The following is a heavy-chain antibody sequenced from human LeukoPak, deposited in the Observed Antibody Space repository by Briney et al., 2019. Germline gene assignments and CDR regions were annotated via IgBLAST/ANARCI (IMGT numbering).Heavy chain of an antibody. CDR1: GGSFSGYY. Sequence: PSETLSLTCAVYGGSFSGYYWSWIRQPPGKGLEWIGEISHSENTNYNPSLKSRVTISVDTSKNQFSLKLSSVTAADTAVYFCASLHSSGPQGVDYWGQGTLVTVSS. D-gene: IGHD6-25*01. CDR2: ISHSENT. CDR3: ASLHSSGPQGVDY. V-gene: IGHV4-34*01. J-gene: IGHJ4*02.